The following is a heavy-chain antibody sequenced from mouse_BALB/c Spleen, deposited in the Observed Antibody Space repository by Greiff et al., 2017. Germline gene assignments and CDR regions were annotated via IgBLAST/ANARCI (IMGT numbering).Heavy chain of an antibody. CDR3: ARDWDYGSSPFAY. Sequence: DVKLVESGGGLVQPGGSLKLSCAASGFTFSSYGMSWVRQTPDKRLELVATINSNGGSTYYPDSVKGRFTISRDNAKNTLYLQMSSLKSEDTAMYYCARDWDYGSSPFAYWGQGTLVTVSA. CDR1: GFTFSSYG. J-gene: IGHJ3*01. D-gene: IGHD1-1*01. CDR2: INSNGGST. V-gene: IGHV5-6-3*01.